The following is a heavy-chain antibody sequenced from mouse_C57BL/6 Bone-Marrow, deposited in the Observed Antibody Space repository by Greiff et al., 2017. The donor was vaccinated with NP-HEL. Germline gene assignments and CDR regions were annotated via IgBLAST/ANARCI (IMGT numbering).Heavy chain of an antibody. Sequence: VQLQQSGPELVKPGASVKLSCKASGYSFTGYYMNWVKQSPEKSLEWIGEINPSTGGTTYNQKFKAKATLTVDKSSSTAYMQLKSLTSEDSAVYYCANHYGSSYDYAMDYWGQGTSVTVSS. D-gene: IGHD1-1*01. CDR2: INPSTGGT. J-gene: IGHJ4*01. V-gene: IGHV1-42*01. CDR3: ANHYGSSYDYAMDY. CDR1: GYSFTGYY.